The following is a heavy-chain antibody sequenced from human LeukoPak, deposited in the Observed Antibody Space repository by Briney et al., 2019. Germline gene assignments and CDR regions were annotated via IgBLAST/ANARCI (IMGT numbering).Heavy chain of an antibody. J-gene: IGHJ4*02. V-gene: IGHV3-30-3*01. CDR1: GFTFSSYA. CDR3: AKAKTPYCSSTSCYTGGFDY. CDR2: ISYDGSNK. D-gene: IGHD2-2*01. Sequence: GGSLRLSCAASGFTFSSYAMHWVRQAPGKGLEWVAVISYDGSNKYYADSVKGRFTISRDNSKNTLYLQMNSLRAEDTAIYYCAKAKTPYCSSTSCYTGGFDYWGQGTLVTVFS.